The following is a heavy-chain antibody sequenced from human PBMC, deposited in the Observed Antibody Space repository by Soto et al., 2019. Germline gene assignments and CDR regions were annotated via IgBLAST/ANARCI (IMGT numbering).Heavy chain of an antibody. J-gene: IGHJ4*02. D-gene: IGHD3-9*01. CDR1: GDSINSDIYY. V-gene: IGHV4-39*01. CDR2: IYYRGNT. Sequence: ASETLSLTCSVSGDSINSDIYYWGWIRQPPGKGLEWIGSIYYRGNTYYNPSLQTRVTISLDKSKSQFSLKLNSVTAADSAVYFCARLEGLATISYYFDFWGQGALVTVSS. CDR3: ARLEGLATISYYFDF.